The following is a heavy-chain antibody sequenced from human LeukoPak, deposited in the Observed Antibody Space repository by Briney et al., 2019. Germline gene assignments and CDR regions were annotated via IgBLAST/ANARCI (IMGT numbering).Heavy chain of an antibody. V-gene: IGHV3-30*02. Sequence: GGSLRLSCAGSGFTFSSYGMHWVRQAAGKGLDGVAFIRYGGSNKYYAESVKGRFTISRDNSKNTLYLQMNSLRAEDTAVYYCAKDAARPTSGAPGYWGQGTLVTVSS. CDR2: IRYGGSNK. CDR3: AKDAARPTSGAPGY. D-gene: IGHD6-6*01. J-gene: IGHJ4*02. CDR1: GFTFSSYG.